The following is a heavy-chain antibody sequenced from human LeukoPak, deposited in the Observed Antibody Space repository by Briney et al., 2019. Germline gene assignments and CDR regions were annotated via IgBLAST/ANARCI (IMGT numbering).Heavy chain of an antibody. J-gene: IGHJ3*02. Sequence: SETLSLTCAVYGGSFSTYYWNWIRQSPGKGLEWIGEINHSGSTNSNPSLKSRVTILIDTSKNQFSLKLSSVTAADTAVYYCARFPCSGDSCYSGIRAIDIWGQGTMVIGSS. D-gene: IGHD2-15*01. CDR3: ARFPCSGDSCYSGIRAIDI. V-gene: IGHV4-34*01. CDR2: INHSGST. CDR1: GGSFSTYY.